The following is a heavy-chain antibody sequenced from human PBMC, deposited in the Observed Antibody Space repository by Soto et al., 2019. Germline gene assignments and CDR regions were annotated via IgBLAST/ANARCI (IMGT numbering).Heavy chain of an antibody. V-gene: IGHV3-23*01. Sequence: GGSLRLSCAASGFTFSSYAMSWVRQAPGRGLEWVAVIRGSGGSTYYADSVKGRFTISRDNSKNTLYLQMNSLRAEDTAVYYCAKDHGGYYYGMDVWGQGTTVTVSS. CDR3: AKDHGGYYYGMDV. CDR2: IRGSGGST. J-gene: IGHJ6*02. CDR1: GFTFSSYA.